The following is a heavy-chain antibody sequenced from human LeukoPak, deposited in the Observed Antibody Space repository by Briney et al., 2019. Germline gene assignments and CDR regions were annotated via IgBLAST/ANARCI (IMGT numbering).Heavy chain of an antibody. CDR1: GGSISSGGYY. V-gene: IGHV4-31*03. D-gene: IGHD3-22*01. J-gene: IGHJ4*02. CDR2: IYYSGST. Sequence: SETLSLTCTVSGGSISSGGYYWSWIRQHPGKGLEWIGYIYYSGSTYYNPSLKSRVTISVDTSKNQFSLKLSSVTAADTAVYYCARVYDSSGYYPLFDYWGQGTLVTVSS. CDR3: ARVYDSSGYYPLFDY.